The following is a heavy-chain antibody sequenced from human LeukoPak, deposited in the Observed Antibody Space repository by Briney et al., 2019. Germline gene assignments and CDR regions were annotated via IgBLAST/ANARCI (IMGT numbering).Heavy chain of an antibody. J-gene: IGHJ6*03. Sequence: KPSETLSLTCTLSGGSISSYYWSWIRQPPGKGLEWVGYIYYSVSTNYNPSLKSRVTISVDTSKNQFSLKLISVTAADTAVYYCARDRLATVTTYIDLWGKGTTVTVSS. D-gene: IGHD4-11*01. CDR1: GGSISSYY. CDR2: IYYSVST. CDR3: ARDRLATVTTYIDL. V-gene: IGHV4-59*01.